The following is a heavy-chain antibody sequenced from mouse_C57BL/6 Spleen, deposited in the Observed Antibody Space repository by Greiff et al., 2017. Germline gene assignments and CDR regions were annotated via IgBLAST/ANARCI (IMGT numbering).Heavy chain of an antibody. Sequence: EVQLQQSGPELVKPGASVKISCKASGYSFTGYYMNWVKQSPEKSLEWIGEINPSTGGTTYNQKFKAKATLPVDKSSSTAYMQLKSLTSEDSAVYYCARSGDYHYFDYWGQGTTLTVSS. CDR3: ARSGDYHYFDY. V-gene: IGHV1-42*01. D-gene: IGHD2-4*01. J-gene: IGHJ2*01. CDR1: GYSFTGYY. CDR2: INPSTGGT.